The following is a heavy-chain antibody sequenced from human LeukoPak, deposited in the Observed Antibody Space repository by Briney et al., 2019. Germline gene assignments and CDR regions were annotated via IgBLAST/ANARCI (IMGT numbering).Heavy chain of an antibody. V-gene: IGHV4-59*01. D-gene: IGHD4-23*01. CDR1: SGSISSYY. CDR3: ARGNGGNSGDPSVEIDY. J-gene: IGHJ4*02. CDR2: IYYSGST. Sequence: SETLSLNCTVSSGSISSYYWSWIRQPPGKGLEWIGYIYYSGSTNYNPSLKSRVTISVDTSKNQFSLKLSSVTAADTAVYYCARGNGGNSGDPSVEIDYWGQGTLVTVSS.